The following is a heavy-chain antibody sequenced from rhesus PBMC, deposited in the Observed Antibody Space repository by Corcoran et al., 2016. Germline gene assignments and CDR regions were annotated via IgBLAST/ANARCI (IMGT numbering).Heavy chain of an antibody. Sequence: QVQLQESGPGLVKPSETLSLTCAVSGGSLSSSWWTWNRQSPGKGLGWIGEIDGYSGLINLNPSLKSRLTISKDASKNQFSLNLSSMSAADTAVYYCVRSSGLSGSYYGFDSWGQGVVVTVSS. CDR1: GGSLSSSW. V-gene: IGHV4-80*01. CDR2: IDGYSGLI. D-gene: IGHD2-21*01. J-gene: IGHJ6*01. CDR3: VRSSGLSGSYYGFDS.